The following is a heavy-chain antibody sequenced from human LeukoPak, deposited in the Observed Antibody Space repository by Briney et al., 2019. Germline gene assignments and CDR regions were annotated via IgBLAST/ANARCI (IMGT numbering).Heavy chain of an antibody. V-gene: IGHV3-30*04. CDR1: GFTFSDYA. Sequence: PGGSLRLSCSASGFTFSDYAMHWVRQAPGKGLEWVAVTSYDESNKYYADSVKGRFTISRDNSKKTLYLQMNSLRAEDTAVYYCAKPHAGTGGFDPWGQGTLVTVSS. J-gene: IGHJ5*02. CDR2: TSYDESNK. CDR3: AKPHAGTGGFDP. D-gene: IGHD2-8*02.